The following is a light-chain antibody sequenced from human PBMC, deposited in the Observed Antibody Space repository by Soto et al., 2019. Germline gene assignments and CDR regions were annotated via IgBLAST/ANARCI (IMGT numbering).Light chain of an antibody. CDR2: GTS. CDR1: QSVRSNC. Sequence: EIVLTQSPVTLSFSPWERSTVSCIASQSVRSNCLAWYQHKPGQAPRLLIYGTSSRATDIPDRFTGSGSGTDFTLTISRLEPEDFAVYSCQQYGRPPQTFGQGTKVDIK. CDR3: QQYGRPPQT. J-gene: IGKJ1*01. V-gene: IGKV3-20*01.